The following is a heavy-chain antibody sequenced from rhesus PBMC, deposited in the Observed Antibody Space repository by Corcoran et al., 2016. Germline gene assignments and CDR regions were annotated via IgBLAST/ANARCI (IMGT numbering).Heavy chain of an antibody. Sequence: QLQLQESGPGLVKPSETLSLTCAVSGGSISGYYWSWISQPPRKGLEWIGNIDGNISGTNYNPSLKTRVTISKDPSMNQFSLKLSSVTAADTAVYYCARQGYWGDYSGYWGHGVLVTVSS. CDR3: ARQGYWGDYSGY. CDR2: IDGNISGT. J-gene: IGHJ4*01. V-gene: IGHV4-81*01. CDR1: GGSISGYY. D-gene: IGHD3-34*01.